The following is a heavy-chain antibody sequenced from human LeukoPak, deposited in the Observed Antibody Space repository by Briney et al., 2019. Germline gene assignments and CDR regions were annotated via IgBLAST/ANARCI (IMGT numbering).Heavy chain of an antibody. J-gene: IGHJ4*02. CDR2: IYYSGST. CDR1: VGSISSVGYY. D-gene: IGHD5-18*01. Sequence: SETLSLTCTVSVGSISSVGYYWSWIRQHPGKGLEWIGYIYYSGSTYYNPSLKSRVTISVDTSKNQFSLQLSSVTAADTAVYYCARGLDTAMDLWGQGTLVTVSS. CDR3: ARGLDTAMDL. V-gene: IGHV4-31*03.